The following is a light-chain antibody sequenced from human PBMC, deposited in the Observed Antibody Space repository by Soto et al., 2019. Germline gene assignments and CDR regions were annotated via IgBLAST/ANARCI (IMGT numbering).Light chain of an antibody. V-gene: IGKV3-20*01. CDR2: GAS. CDR3: QQYYSTPLYT. CDR1: QSVTGSK. J-gene: IGKJ2*01. Sequence: EIVLTQSPGPLSLSPGTRATLSCRASQSVTGSKLAWFQQRPGQAPRLLIYGASTRATDIPARFSGTGSGTNYTLTISGLEPEDFVLYFCQQYYSTPLYTFGQGTKLEIK.